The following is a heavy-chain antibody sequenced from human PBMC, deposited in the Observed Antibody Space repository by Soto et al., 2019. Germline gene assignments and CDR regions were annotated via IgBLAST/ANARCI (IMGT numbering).Heavy chain of an antibody. V-gene: IGHV3-33*01. CDR2: IWYDGSNK. J-gene: IGHJ6*02. D-gene: IGHD3-3*01. CDR3: ARVRTSYDFWSGGMDV. CDR1: GFTFSSYG. Sequence: GGSLRLSCAASGFTFSSYGMHWVRQAPGKGLEWVAVIWYDGSNKYYADSVKGRFTISRDNSKNTLYLQMNSLRAEDTAVYYCARVRTSYDFWSGGMDVWGQGTTVTVSS.